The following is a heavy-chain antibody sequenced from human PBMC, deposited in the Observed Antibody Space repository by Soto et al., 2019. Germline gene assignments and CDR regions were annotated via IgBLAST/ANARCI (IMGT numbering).Heavy chain of an antibody. Sequence: ASVKVSCKASGYTFTSYDINWVRQATGQGLEWMGWMNPNSGNTGYAQKNQGRVTMTRNTSISTAYMELSSLRSEDTAVYYCARGVVRYNWFDPWGQGTLVTVSS. CDR3: ARGVVRYNWFDP. J-gene: IGHJ5*02. CDR1: GYTFTSYD. D-gene: IGHD2-15*01. V-gene: IGHV1-8*01. CDR2: MNPNSGNT.